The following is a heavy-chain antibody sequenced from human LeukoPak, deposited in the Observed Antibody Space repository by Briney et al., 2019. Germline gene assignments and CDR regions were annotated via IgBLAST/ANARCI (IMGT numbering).Heavy chain of an antibody. D-gene: IGHD5-12*01. J-gene: IGHJ3*02. CDR3: ARVGYTTRGGAFDI. CDR1: GGSISSGGYY. Sequence: SETLSLTCTVSGGSISSGGYYWSWIRQPPGKGLEWIGYIYHSGSTYYNPSLKSRVTISVDRSKNQFSLKLSSVTAADTAVYYCARVGYTTRGGAFDIWGQGTMVTVSS. CDR2: IYHSGST. V-gene: IGHV4-30-2*01.